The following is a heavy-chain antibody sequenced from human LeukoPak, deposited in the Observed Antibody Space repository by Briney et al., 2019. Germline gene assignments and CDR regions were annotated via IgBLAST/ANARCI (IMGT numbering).Heavy chain of an antibody. CDR3: AGVGPRYCSGGSCYSHYYYGMDV. J-gene: IGHJ6*04. CDR2: ISSSGSTI. CDR1: GFTFSSYE. D-gene: IGHD2-15*01. Sequence: TGGSLRLSCAASGFTFSSYEMNWVRQAPGKGLEWVSYISSSGSTIYYADSVKGRFTISRDNAKNSLYLQMNSLRAEDTAVYYCAGVGPRYCSGGSCYSHYYYGMDVWGKGTTVTVSS. V-gene: IGHV3-48*03.